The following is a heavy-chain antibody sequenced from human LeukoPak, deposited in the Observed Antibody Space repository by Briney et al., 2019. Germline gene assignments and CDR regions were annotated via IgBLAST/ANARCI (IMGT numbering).Heavy chain of an antibody. Sequence: QSGGSLRLSCAASGFTFSSYAMSWVRQAPGKGLEWVSAISGSGGSTYYAASVKGRFTISRDNSKNTLYLQMNSLRAEDTAVYYCAKGGGYSYGYLDYWGQGTLVTVSS. CDR3: AKGGGYSYGYLDY. D-gene: IGHD5-18*01. J-gene: IGHJ4*02. V-gene: IGHV3-23*01. CDR1: GFTFSSYA. CDR2: ISGSGGST.